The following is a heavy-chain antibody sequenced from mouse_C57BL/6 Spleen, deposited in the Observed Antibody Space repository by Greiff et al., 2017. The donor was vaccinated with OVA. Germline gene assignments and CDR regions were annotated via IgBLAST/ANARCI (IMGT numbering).Heavy chain of an antibody. CDR2: ISSGGSYT. Sequence: EVKLVESGGDLVKPGGSLKLSCAASGFTFSSYGMSWVRQTPDKRLEWVATISSGGSYTYYPDSVKGRFTISRANAKNTLYLQMSILKSEDTAMYYCARRELDSHFDYWGQGTTLTVSS. D-gene: IGHD2-12*01. CDR3: ARRELDSHFDY. J-gene: IGHJ2*01. V-gene: IGHV5-6*02. CDR1: GFTFSSYG.